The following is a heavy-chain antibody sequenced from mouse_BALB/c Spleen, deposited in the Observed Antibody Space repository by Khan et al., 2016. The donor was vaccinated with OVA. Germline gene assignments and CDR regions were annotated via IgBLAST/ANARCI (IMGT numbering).Heavy chain of an antibody. Sequence: EVQLQQSGPELVKPGTSVKISCKTSGYTFTEYTLHWVKQSHGKSLEWIGVINPKNGVTSSNQKLKGKATLTVDKSSSTAYMEFRTLTSEDSAVYYCARDAGRYWGQGTSVTVSS. CDR2: INPKNGVT. D-gene: IGHD3-3*01. CDR3: ARDAGRY. V-gene: IGHV1-18*01. J-gene: IGHJ4*01. CDR1: GYTFTEYT.